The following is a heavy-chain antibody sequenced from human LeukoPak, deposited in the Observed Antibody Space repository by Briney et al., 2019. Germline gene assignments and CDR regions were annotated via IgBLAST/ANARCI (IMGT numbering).Heavy chain of an antibody. J-gene: IGHJ4*02. Sequence: PGGSLRLSCAASGFTFSSYAMSWVRQAPGKGLEWVSTISGSGGSTYYADSVKGRFTISRDNSKNTLYLQMNSLRAEDTAVYYCAKGGVVPVRFDYWGQGTLVTVSS. V-gene: IGHV3-23*01. CDR2: ISGSGGST. CDR1: GFTFSSYA. CDR3: AKGGVVPVRFDY. D-gene: IGHD2-2*01.